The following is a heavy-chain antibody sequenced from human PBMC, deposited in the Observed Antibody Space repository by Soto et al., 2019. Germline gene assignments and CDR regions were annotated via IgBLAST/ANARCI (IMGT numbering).Heavy chain of an antibody. J-gene: IGHJ6*02. Sequence: QVQLVQSGAEVKKPWSSVKVSCKASGGTFSSYAISWVRQAPGQGLEWMGGIIPIFGTANYAQKFQGRVTITADESTSTAYMELSSLRSDDTAVYYCARDQDVSNYHGMDVWGQGTTVTVSS. D-gene: IGHD3-22*01. CDR3: ARDQDVSNYHGMDV. CDR1: GGTFSSYA. CDR2: IIPIFGTA. V-gene: IGHV1-69*12.